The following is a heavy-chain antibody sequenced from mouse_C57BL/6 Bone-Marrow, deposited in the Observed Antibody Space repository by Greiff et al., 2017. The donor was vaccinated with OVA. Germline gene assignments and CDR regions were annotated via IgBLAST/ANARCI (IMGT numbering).Heavy chain of an antibody. Sequence: EVQVVESGGGLVKPGGSLKLSCAASGFTFSSYAMSWVRQTPEKRLEWVATISDGGSYTYYPDNVKGRFTISRDNAKNNLYLQMRHLKSEDTAMYYCARDYSNPWFAYWGQGTLVTVSA. V-gene: IGHV5-4*01. D-gene: IGHD2-5*01. CDR1: GFTFSSYA. J-gene: IGHJ3*01. CDR3: ARDYSNPWFAY. CDR2: ISDGGSYT.